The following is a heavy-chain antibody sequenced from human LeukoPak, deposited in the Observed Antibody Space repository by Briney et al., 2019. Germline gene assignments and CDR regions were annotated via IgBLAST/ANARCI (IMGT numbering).Heavy chain of an antibody. CDR2: ISSNGGST. CDR3: ARGFPSPDKRPC. V-gene: IGHV3-64*01. D-gene: IGHD3-10*01. Sequence: PGGSLRLSCSASGFSFSSFVMHWVRQAPGKGLEYVSAISSNGGSTYYANSVKGRFTISRDNSKNTLYLQVGSLRAEDMAVYYCARGFPSPDKRPCWGQGTLVTVSS. CDR1: GFSFSSFV. J-gene: IGHJ4*02.